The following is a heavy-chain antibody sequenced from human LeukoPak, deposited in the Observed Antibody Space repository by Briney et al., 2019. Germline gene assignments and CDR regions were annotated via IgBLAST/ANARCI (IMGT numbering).Heavy chain of an antibody. CDR2: IYHSGIT. D-gene: IGHD6-19*01. CDR3: ARGPFDPTDSSGWYIPFDY. Sequence: SQTLSLTCAVSGGSISSGGYSWSWIRQPPGKGLEWIGYIYHSGITYYNPSLKSRVTISVDRSKNQFSLKLSSVTAADTAVYYCARGPFDPTDSSGWYIPFDYWGQGTLVTVSS. J-gene: IGHJ4*02. CDR1: GGSISSGGYS. V-gene: IGHV4-30-2*01.